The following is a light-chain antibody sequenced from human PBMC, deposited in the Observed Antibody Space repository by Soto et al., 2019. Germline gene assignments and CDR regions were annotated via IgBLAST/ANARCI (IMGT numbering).Light chain of an antibody. J-gene: IGKJ3*01. Sequence: EIVLTQPPATLSLSPGERATLSCRARQSVSRYLAWYQQKPGQAPRLLIYDASNRATGIPARFSRSGSGTDFTLAISSIEPEDFAVDYCQQRSNWPTTVGPGTKVDIK. CDR1: QSVSRY. V-gene: IGKV3-11*01. CDR2: DAS. CDR3: QQRSNWPTT.